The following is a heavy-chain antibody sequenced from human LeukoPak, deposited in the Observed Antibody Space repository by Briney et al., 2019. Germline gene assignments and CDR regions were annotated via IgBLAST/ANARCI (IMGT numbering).Heavy chain of an antibody. D-gene: IGHD3-10*01. J-gene: IGHJ4*02. Sequence: PGGSLRLSCAASGFTFSSYWMSWVRQAPGKGLVWVSRINPDGSTTTYADSVKGRFTISRDNAKNTLYLQMNSLRAEDTAVYYCARVRVGAYDFEYWGQGTLVTVSS. CDR3: ARVRVGAYDFEY. V-gene: IGHV3-74*01. CDR1: GFTFSSYW. CDR2: INPDGSTT.